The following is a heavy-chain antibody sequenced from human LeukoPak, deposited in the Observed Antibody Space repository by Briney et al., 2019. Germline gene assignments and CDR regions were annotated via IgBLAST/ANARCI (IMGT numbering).Heavy chain of an antibody. V-gene: IGHV1-8*02. CDR2: MNPNSGNT. CDR1: GYTFTSYY. CDR3: ARAGGYCGRISCPYYFDY. J-gene: IGHJ4*02. Sequence: GASVKVSCKASGYTFTSYYMHWVRQATGQGLEWMGWMNPNSGNTGYAQKFQGRVTMTRNTSISTAYMELSSLRSEDTAAYYCARAGGYCGRISCPYYFDYWGQGSLVAVSS. D-gene: IGHD2-15*01.